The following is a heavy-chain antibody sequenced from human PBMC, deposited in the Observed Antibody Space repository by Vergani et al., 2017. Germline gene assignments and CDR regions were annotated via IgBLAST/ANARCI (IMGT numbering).Heavy chain of an antibody. CDR1: GGSISSSSYY. CDR2: TYYSGIT. V-gene: IGHV4-39*01. CDR3: ARHLAYCGGDCYPYYYGMDV. D-gene: IGHD2-21*02. J-gene: IGHJ6*02. Sequence: QLQLQESGPGLVKPSETLSLTCTVSGGSISSSSYYWGWIRQPPGKGLEWIGSTYYSGITYYNPSLKSRITISVDTSKNQFSLKLSSVTAADTAVYYCARHLAYCGGDCYPYYYGMDVWGQGTTVTVSS.